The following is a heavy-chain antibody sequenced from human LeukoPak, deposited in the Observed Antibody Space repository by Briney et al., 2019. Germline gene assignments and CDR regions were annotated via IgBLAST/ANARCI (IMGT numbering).Heavy chain of an antibody. CDR2: INHGGTT. Sequence: SETLSLTCTVSGGSISSSSYYWGWIRQPPGKGLEWIGEINHGGTTNYNPSLKSRVTISVDTSKNQFSLKLSSVTAADTAVYYCATVPFCSGGACYAYFDYWGQGTLVTVSS. V-gene: IGHV4-39*07. J-gene: IGHJ4*02. CDR1: GGSISSSSYY. CDR3: ATVPFCSGGACYAYFDY. D-gene: IGHD2-15*01.